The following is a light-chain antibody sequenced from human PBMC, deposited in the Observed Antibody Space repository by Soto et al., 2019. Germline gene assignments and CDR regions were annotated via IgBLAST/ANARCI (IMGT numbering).Light chain of an antibody. CDR3: SSYAGSNNLL. CDR2: EVK. J-gene: IGLJ3*02. Sequence: QSVLTQPPSASGSPGQSVTISCTGTSDYYNYVSWYQQHPGKAPKVILYEVKKRPSGVPDRFSGSKSGNTASLTVSGLQAEDEADYYCSSYAGSNNLLFGGGTKVTVL. CDR1: SDYYNY. V-gene: IGLV2-8*01.